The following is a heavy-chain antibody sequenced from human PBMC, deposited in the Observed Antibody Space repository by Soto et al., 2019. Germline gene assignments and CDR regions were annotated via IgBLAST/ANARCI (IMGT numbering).Heavy chain of an antibody. J-gene: IGHJ4*02. CDR2: MTSDGSTT. CDR1: SW. V-gene: IGHV3-74*01. CDR3: ATAEVDY. Sequence: SWMHWVRQAPGKGLQWVSRMTSDGSTTDYADSVKGRFTVSRDNGKYTLYLQMNSLRAEDTAVYYCATAEVDYWGPGTLVTVSS.